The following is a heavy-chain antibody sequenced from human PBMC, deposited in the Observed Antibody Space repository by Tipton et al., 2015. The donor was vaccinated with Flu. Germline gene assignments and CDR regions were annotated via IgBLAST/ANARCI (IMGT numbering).Heavy chain of an antibody. CDR1: GYTFTGYY. CDR2: INPNIGGE. CDR3: ASGRVRPDPYYYGMDV. V-gene: IGHV1-2*02. D-gene: IGHD4/OR15-4a*01. Sequence: QLVQSGAEVKKPGASVKVSCKASGYTFTGYYMHWVRQAPGQGLEWMGWINPNIGGENYAQKFQGRVTMTRDTSISTAYMELSRLRSDDTALYYCASGRVRPDPYYYGMDVWGQGTTVTVSS. J-gene: IGHJ6*02.